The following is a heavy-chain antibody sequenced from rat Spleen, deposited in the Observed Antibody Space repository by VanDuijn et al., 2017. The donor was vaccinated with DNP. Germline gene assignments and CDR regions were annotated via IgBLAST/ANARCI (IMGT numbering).Heavy chain of an antibody. J-gene: IGHJ2*01. CDR3: ATALGDY. V-gene: IGHV3-3*01. Sequence: EVQLQESGPGLVKPSQSLSLTCSVTGYSITRSYRWNWIRKFPGNKLEWMGYIDNTGSTNYNPSLRSRLSITRDTSKNQFFLQVNSVTTEDTATYYCATALGDYWGQGVMVTVSS. D-gene: IGHD5-1*01. CDR2: IDNTGST. CDR1: GYSITRSYR.